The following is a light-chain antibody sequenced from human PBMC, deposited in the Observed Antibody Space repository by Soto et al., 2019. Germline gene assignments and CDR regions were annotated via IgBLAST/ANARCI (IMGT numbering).Light chain of an antibody. V-gene: IGLV1-51*01. J-gene: IGLJ2*01. CDR3: GTWDSSLSAVV. Sequence: VLTQPPSVSAAPGQKVTISCSGSSSNIGNNYVSWYQQLPGTAPKLLIYDNNKRPSGIPDRFSGSKSGTSATLGITGLQTGDEADYYCGTWDSSLSAVVFGGGTKLTVL. CDR1: SSNIGNNY. CDR2: DNN.